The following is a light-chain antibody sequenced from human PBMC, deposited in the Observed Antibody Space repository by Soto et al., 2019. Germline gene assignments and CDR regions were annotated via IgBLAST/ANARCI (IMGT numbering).Light chain of an antibody. V-gene: IGKV3-11*01. CDR2: DAS. CDR1: RSLYIY. Sequence: EIVLTQSPATLSLSPGERATLSCRASRSLYIYLAWFQQKPGQAPRLLIYDASKRATGIPARFSGSGSGTDFTLTISSLEPEDFAVYYCQQRISWPRTFGQGTSLEIK. CDR3: QQRISWPRT. J-gene: IGKJ2*01.